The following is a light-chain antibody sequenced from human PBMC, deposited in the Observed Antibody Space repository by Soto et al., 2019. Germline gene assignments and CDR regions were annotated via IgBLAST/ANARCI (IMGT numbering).Light chain of an antibody. CDR1: SNDLGGYNY. J-gene: IGLJ2*01. CDR3: SSYGGGDNLI. Sequence: QSALTQPPSASGSPGQSVTISCTGSSNDLGGYNYVSWYQHHPGKAPKLIIYEVRERPSGVPDRFSGSKSGNTASLTVSGLQAEDEGDYYCSSYGGGDNLIFGGGTKLTVL. CDR2: EVR. V-gene: IGLV2-8*01.